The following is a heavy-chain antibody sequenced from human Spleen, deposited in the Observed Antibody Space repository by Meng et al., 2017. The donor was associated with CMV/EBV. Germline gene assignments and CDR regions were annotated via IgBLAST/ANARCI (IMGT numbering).Heavy chain of an antibody. V-gene: IGHV4-59*08. J-gene: IGHJ4*02. Sequence: SETLSLTCAVYGGSFSGYYWSWIRQPPGKGLEWIGYIYYSGSTNYNPSLKSRVTISVDTSKNQFSLKLSSVTAADTAVYYCARQAYYDFTKNFDYWGLGTLVTVSS. CDR2: IYYSGST. D-gene: IGHD3-22*01. CDR3: ARQAYYDFTKNFDY. CDR1: GGSFSGYY.